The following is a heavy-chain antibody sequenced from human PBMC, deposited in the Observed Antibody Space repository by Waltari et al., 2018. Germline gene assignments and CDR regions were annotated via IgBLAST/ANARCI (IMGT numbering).Heavy chain of an antibody. D-gene: IGHD3-10*01. CDR1: GGTFSRYS. CDR3: AREEGTTVRGVIFSAFDI. V-gene: IGHV1-69*12. Sequence: QVQLVQSGAEVKKPGSSVKVSCKASGGTFSRYSISWVRQAPGQGLEWMGGSIPIFGSAHYAQKFRGRVTLTADESSSTGYMELSSLRSDDTAVYYCAREEGTTVRGVIFSAFDIWGQGTMVTVSS. CDR2: SIPIFGSA. J-gene: IGHJ3*02.